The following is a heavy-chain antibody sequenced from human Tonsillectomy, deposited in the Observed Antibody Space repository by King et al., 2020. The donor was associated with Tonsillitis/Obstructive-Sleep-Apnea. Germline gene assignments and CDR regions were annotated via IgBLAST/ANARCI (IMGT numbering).Heavy chain of an antibody. CDR3: ARIKGGYCSSTSCYSAKKNWFDP. Sequence: VQLQQWGAGLLKPSETLSLPCAVYGGSFSGYYWSWIRQPPGKGLEWIGEINHSGSTNYNPSLKSRVTISVDTSKNQFSLKLSSVTAADTAVYYCARIKGGYCSSTSCYSAKKNWFDPWGQGTLVTVSS. CDR1: GGSFSGYY. CDR2: INHSGST. V-gene: IGHV4-34*01. D-gene: IGHD2-2*02. J-gene: IGHJ5*02.